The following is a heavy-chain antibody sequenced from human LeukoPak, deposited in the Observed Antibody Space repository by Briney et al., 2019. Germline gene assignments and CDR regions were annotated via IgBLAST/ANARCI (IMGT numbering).Heavy chain of an antibody. CDR2: INQDGSVK. J-gene: IGHJ4*02. CDR1: GFSFSVYW. Sequence: AGGSLRLSCAASGFSFSVYWMSWVRQGPGKGLEWVANINQDGSVKYYVDSLKGRFTISRDNAKNSVYLQMNSLRAEDTAIYYCARIGYSSSSFDYWGQGTLVTVSS. D-gene: IGHD6-13*01. V-gene: IGHV3-7*01. CDR3: ARIGYSSSSFDY.